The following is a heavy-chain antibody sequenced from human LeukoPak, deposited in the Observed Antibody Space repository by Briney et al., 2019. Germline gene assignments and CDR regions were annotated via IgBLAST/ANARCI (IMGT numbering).Heavy chain of an antibody. CDR2: IKSKTDGGTT. Sequence: GGSLRLSCAASGFTFSNAWMSWVRQAPGKGLEWVGRIKSKTDGGTTDYAAPVKGRFTISRDDSKNTLYLQMNSLKTEDTAVYYCTTEEMATIPFDYSGQGTLVTVSS. V-gene: IGHV3-15*01. J-gene: IGHJ4*02. D-gene: IGHD5-24*01. CDR3: TTEEMATIPFDY. CDR1: GFTFSNAW.